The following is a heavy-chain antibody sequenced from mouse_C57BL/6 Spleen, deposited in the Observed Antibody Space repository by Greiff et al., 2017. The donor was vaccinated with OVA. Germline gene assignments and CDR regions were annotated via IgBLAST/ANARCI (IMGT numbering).Heavy chain of an antibody. V-gene: IGHV1-26*01. CDR3: ARSEEYDYDGDY. J-gene: IGHJ2*01. Sequence: EVQLQQSGPELVKPGASVKISCKASGYTFTDYYMNWVKQSHGKSLEWIGDINPNNGGTSYNQKFKGKATLTVDKSSSTAYMELRSLTSEDSAVYYCARSEEYDYDGDYWGQGTTLTVSS. CDR1: GYTFTDYY. D-gene: IGHD2-4*01. CDR2: INPNNGGT.